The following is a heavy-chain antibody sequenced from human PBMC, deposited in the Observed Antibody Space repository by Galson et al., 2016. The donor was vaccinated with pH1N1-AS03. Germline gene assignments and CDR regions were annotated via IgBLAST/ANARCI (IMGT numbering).Heavy chain of an antibody. J-gene: IGHJ4*02. D-gene: IGHD3-3*01. V-gene: IGHV3-23*01. CDR1: GFTFTSYA. CDR3: AKERGSVTIFGVVTPSTPSTSYFDY. CDR2: ISGSVSST. Sequence: SGAEVKKAGWSLRLSCAASGFTFTSYAMSWVRQAPGKGLEWVSLISGSVSSTYYADSVQGRFTISRDNSKNTLYLQMNSLRAEDTAVYYCAKERGSVTIFGVVTPSTPSTSYFDYWGQGTLVTVSS.